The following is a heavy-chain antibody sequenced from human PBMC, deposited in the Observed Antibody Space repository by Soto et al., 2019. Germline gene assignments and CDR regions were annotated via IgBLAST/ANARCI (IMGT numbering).Heavy chain of an antibody. CDR1: GGTFSSYA. J-gene: IGHJ6*02. V-gene: IGHV1-69*13. D-gene: IGHD2-15*01. CDR3: ARDKDIVVVVAASVYYYGMDV. Sequence: ASVKVSCQASGGTFSSYAISWVRQAPGQGLEWMGGIIPIFGTANYAQKFQGGVTITADESTSTAYMELSSLRSEDTAVYYCARDKDIVVVVAASVYYYGMDVWGQGTTVTVSS. CDR2: IIPIFGTA.